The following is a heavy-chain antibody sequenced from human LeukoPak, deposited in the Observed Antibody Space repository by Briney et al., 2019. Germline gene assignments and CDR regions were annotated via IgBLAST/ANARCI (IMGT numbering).Heavy chain of an antibody. CDR1: GFTFSSYA. J-gene: IGHJ4*02. CDR3: AKYPEYDYDSSCYSGY. CDR2: ISGSGGST. D-gene: IGHD3-22*01. V-gene: IGHV3-23*01. Sequence: GGSLRLSCAASGFTFSSYAMSWVRQAPGKGLEWVSAISGSGGSTYYADSVKGRFTISRDNSKNTLYLQMNSLRAEDTAVYYCAKYPEYDYDSSCYSGYWGQGTLVTVSS.